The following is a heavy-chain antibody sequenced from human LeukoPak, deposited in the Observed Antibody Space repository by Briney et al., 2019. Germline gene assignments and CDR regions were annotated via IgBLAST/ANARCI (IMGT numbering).Heavy chain of an antibody. V-gene: IGHV1-8*01. J-gene: IGHJ4*02. CDR2: MNPNSGNT. CDR1: GYTFTSYD. D-gene: IGHD7-27*01. CDR3: TRTPRNWGTYF. Sequence: GASVKVSCKASGYTFTSYDINWVRQATGQGLEWRGWMNPNSGNTGYAQNFQGRVTMTRDTSISTAYMELSSLRSEDTAVYYRTRTPRNWGTYFWGQGTLVTVSS.